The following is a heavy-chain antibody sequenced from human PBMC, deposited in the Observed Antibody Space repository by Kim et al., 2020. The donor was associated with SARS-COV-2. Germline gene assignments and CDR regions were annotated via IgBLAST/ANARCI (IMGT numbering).Heavy chain of an antibody. CDR3: ERLSWELLVNY. CDR1: GGSISSYY. D-gene: IGHD1-26*01. V-gene: IGHV4-59*08. CDR2: IYYSGST. Sequence: SETLSLTCTVSGGSISSYYWSWIRQPPGKGLEWIGYIYYSGSTNYNPSLKSRVTISVDTSKNQFFRKLSSVTAADTAVYYCERLSWELLVNYWGQGTLVTVTS. J-gene: IGHJ4*02.